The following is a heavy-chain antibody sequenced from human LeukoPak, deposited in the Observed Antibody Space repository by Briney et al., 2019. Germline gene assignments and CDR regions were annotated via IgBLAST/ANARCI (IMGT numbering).Heavy chain of an antibody. CDR2: ISGSGGST. D-gene: IGHD3-16*01. J-gene: IGHJ4*02. CDR1: GFTFSSYA. Sequence: GGSLRLSCAASGFTFSSYAMSWVRQAPGKGLEWFSAISGSGGSTYYADSVKGRFTISRDNSKNTLYLQMNSLRAEDTAVYYCAKNVWGSYYGGFDYWGQGTLVTVSS. CDR3: AKNVWGSYYGGFDY. V-gene: IGHV3-23*01.